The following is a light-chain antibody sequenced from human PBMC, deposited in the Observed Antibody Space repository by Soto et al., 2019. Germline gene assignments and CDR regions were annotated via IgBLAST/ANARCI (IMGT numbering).Light chain of an antibody. CDR1: QTIYTW. V-gene: IGKV1-5*01. CDR2: DAS. J-gene: IGKJ1*01. CDR3: QQYNSYSWT. Sequence: DRPMAPSPSTRSTSDGARVTIPCRASQTIYTWLAWYQQKPGRAPKLLIYDASTLESWVPSRFSGSGSGTEFTLTISSLQPDDFATYYCQQYNSYSWTFGQGTKVDIK.